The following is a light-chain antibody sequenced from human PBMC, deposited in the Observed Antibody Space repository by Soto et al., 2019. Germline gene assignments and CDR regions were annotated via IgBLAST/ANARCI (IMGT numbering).Light chain of an antibody. CDR2: KAS. V-gene: IGKV1-5*03. J-gene: IGKJ2*01. Sequence: DIQMTQSPSTLSASVGDRVTITCRASQSISSWLAWYEQKPGKAPKLLIYKASSLESGVPSRFSGSGSGTEFTLTISSLQPDDFATYYCQQYNSYPYTFGQGTKLEIK. CDR1: QSISSW. CDR3: QQYNSYPYT.